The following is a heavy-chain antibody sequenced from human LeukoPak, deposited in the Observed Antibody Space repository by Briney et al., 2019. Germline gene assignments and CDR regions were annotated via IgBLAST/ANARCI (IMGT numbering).Heavy chain of an antibody. Sequence: PGGCLRLARAASGFTFSSYGMHWVRQAPGKGLEWVAVISYDGSNKYYGDSVKGRFTISRDNSKNTLYLQMNSLRAEDTAVYYCTKEGILDVDTAIVIQGAFDIWGQGTMVTVSS. D-gene: IGHD5-18*01. CDR1: GFTFSSYG. CDR3: TKEGILDVDTAIVIQGAFDI. CDR2: ISYDGSNK. J-gene: IGHJ3*02. V-gene: IGHV3-30*18.